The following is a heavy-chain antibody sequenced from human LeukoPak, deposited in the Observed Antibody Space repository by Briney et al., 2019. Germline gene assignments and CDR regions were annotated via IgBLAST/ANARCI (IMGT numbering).Heavy chain of an antibody. J-gene: IGHJ5*02. CDR2: IYSGGST. D-gene: IGHD1-26*01. CDR3: ARESGSYSSWFDP. Sequence: GGSLRLSCAASGFTFSSYAMSWVRQAPGKGLEWVSVIYSGGSTYYADSVKGRFTISRDNSKNTLYLQMNSLRAEDTAVYYCARESGSYSSWFDPWGQGTLVTVSS. V-gene: IGHV3-23*03. CDR1: GFTFSSYA.